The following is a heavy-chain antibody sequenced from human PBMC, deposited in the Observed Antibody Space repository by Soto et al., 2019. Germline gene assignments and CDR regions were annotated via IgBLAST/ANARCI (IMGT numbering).Heavy chain of an antibody. Sequence: GSLRLSCAASGFTFNTAWLTWVRQAPGKGLEWVGRIKGKPDGGATDYAALVEGRFMIPRDDSQNTVFLQMNSLKTDDTAVYYCTAGSPFNYWGPGTLVTVSS. V-gene: IGHV3-15*01. CDR3: TAGSPFNY. CDR1: GFTFNTAW. CDR2: IKGKPDGGAT. J-gene: IGHJ4*02.